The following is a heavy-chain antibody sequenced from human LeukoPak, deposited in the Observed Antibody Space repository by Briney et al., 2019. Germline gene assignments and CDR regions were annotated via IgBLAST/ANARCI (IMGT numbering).Heavy chain of an antibody. CDR2: TFHHTGNS. D-gene: IGHD3-16*02. J-gene: IGHJ4*01. CDR3: AIQNDNIWGTYLSLVD. Sequence: SETLSLTCTVSGASVSSGTHSWGWVRQAPGKGLEWIVTTFHHTGNSYYNPSLKSRLTVSIDTTKNQVSLNLTSMTAADTAVYYCAIQNDNIWGTYLSLVDWGHGILVAVSS. CDR1: GASVSSGTHS. V-gene: IGHV4-39*01.